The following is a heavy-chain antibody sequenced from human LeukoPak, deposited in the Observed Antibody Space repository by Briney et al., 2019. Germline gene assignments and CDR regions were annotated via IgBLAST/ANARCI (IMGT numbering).Heavy chain of an antibody. CDR1: GFTLSSYW. Sequence: GGSLRLSCAASGFTLSSYWMSWVRQAPGKGLEWVANIKQDGSEKYYVDSVKGRFTISRDNAKNSLYLQMNSLRAEDTAVYYCARDEFDPWGQGTLVTVSS. CDR3: ARDEFDP. CDR2: IKQDGSEK. J-gene: IGHJ5*02. V-gene: IGHV3-7*01.